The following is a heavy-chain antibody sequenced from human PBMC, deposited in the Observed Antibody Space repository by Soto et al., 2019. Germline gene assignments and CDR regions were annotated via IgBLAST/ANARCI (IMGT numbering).Heavy chain of an antibody. J-gene: IGHJ6*01. CDR2: ISDDGTNK. CDR1: GFTFRSYV. Sequence: QVQLVESGGGVVQPGRSLRLSCAASGFTFRSYVMHLVRQAPGKGLEWVAIISDDGTNKYYVHSVKGRLTISRDNSNNTLYLQMTSPRAEDTAIYYCATDLRREVATTTKIYCLYGIAVWGQRTTVSVSS. CDR3: ATDLRREVATTTKIYCLYGIAV. V-gene: IGHV3-30*03. D-gene: IGHD5-12*01.